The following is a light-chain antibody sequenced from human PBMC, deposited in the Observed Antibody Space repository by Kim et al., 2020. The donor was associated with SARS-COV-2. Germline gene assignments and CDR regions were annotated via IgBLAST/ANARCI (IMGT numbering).Light chain of an antibody. CDR2: GNS. V-gene: IGLV1-40*01. CDR1: SSNIGAGYD. CDR3: QSYDSSLSGPV. Sequence: GVTNSCTGSSSNIGAGYDVHWYQQLPGTAPKLLIYGNSNRPSGVPDRFSGSKSGTSASLAITGLQAEDEADYYCQSYDSSLSGPVFGGGTQLTVL. J-gene: IGLJ2*01.